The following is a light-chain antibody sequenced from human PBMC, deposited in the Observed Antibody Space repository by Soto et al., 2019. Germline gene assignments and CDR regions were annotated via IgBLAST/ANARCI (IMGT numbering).Light chain of an antibody. CDR2: DAS. J-gene: IGKJ5*01. Sequence: QMTQSPSSLSASVGDRVTITCQASQDISNYLNWYQQKPGKAPKLLISDASRLETGVPSRFSGRGSGTDFTFTISSLQPEDIATYYCQQYHSLITFGRGTRLEIK. CDR1: QDISNY. CDR3: QQYHSLIT. V-gene: IGKV1-33*01.